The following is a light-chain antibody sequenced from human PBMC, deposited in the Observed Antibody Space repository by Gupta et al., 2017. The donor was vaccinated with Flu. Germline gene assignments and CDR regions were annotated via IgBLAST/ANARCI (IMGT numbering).Light chain of an antibody. V-gene: IGKV2D-29*01. CDR1: QSLVYSDGQTY. CDR3: MQSRDSYS. Sequence: SVTLGQPASISCRSSQSLVYSDGQTYVFWYRQRPGQPPQLLISEVSNPVPGVPETCRGSGAGTDFTLTISRVEAEHVGVYYCMQSRDSYSFGQGTRLEIK. CDR2: EVS. J-gene: IGKJ2*01.